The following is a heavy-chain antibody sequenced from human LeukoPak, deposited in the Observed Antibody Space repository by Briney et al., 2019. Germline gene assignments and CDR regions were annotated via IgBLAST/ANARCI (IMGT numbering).Heavy chain of an antibody. V-gene: IGHV3-48*01. Sequence: PGGSLRLSCAASGFTFISYSMNWVRQAPGKGLEWVSYISSSSSTIYYADSVKGRFTISKDNAKNSLYLQMNSLRAEDTAVYYCARGRDSDYFDYWGQGTLVTVSS. CDR1: GFTFISYS. J-gene: IGHJ4*02. D-gene: IGHD2-15*01. CDR2: ISSSSSTI. CDR3: ARGRDSDYFDY.